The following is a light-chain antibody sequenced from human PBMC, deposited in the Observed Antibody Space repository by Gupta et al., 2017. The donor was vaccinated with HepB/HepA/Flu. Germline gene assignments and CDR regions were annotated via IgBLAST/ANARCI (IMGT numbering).Light chain of an antibody. J-gene: IGKJ4*01. V-gene: IGKV3-11*01. CDR2: DED. CDR3: QQRSHWSLT. CDR1: QKSMRF. Sequence: EIVLTQSPATLSLSPGERATLSCRARQKSMRFLAWYQQKPGQAPRLLIYDEDNRDTDFTLTISSLEPDDFAVYYCQQRSHWSLTFGGGTKVEIK.